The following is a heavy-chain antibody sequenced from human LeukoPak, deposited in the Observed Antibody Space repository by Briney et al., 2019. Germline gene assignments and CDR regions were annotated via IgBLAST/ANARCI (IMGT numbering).Heavy chain of an antibody. CDR3: ARGDYRYGNDY. J-gene: IGHJ4*02. V-gene: IGHV1-2*02. D-gene: IGHD3-10*01. Sequence: GAPVKVSCKPSGYTFTDYYIHWVRQAPGQGFEWMGWIIPNTGGTNYAQNFQGRVTMTRDTSIATAYMELSRLTSDDTAVYFCARGDYRYGNDYWGQGTLVTVSS. CDR2: IIPNTGGT. CDR1: GYTFTDYY.